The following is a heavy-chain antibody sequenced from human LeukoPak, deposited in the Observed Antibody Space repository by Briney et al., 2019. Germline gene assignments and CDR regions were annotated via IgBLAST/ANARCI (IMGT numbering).Heavy chain of an antibody. D-gene: IGHD3-10*01. CDR1: GGSISSSSYY. CDR3: AREWFGEMGDAFDI. Sequence: PSETLSLTCTVSGGSISSSSYYWGWTRQPPGKGLEWIGSIYYSGSTYYNPSLKSRVTISVDTSKNQFSLKLSSVTAADTAVYYCAREWFGEMGDAFDIWGQGTMVTVSS. J-gene: IGHJ3*02. CDR2: IYYSGST. V-gene: IGHV4-39*07.